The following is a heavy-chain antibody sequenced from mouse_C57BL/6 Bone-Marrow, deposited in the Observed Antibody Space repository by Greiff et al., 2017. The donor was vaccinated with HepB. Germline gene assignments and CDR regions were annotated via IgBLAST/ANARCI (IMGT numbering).Heavy chain of an antibody. Sequence: QVQLQQSGTELVKPGASVKLSCKASGYTFTSYWMHWVKQRPGQGLEWIGNINPSNGGTNYNEKFKSKATLTVDKSSSTAYMQLSSLTSEDSAVYYCARGLLRSLYWYFDVWGTGTTVTVSS. J-gene: IGHJ1*03. V-gene: IGHV1-53*01. CDR1: GYTFTSYW. CDR2: INPSNGGT. D-gene: IGHD1-1*01. CDR3: ARGLLRSLYWYFDV.